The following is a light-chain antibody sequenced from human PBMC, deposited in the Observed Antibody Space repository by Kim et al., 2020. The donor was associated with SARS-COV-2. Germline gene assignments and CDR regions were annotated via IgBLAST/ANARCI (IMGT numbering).Light chain of an antibody. Sequence: GQRVTISGSGSSSNIGRNTVNWYQQLPGTAPKLLIYSNNQRPSGVPDRFSGSNSGTSASLAISGLQSEDEADYYCAAWDDSLNGWVFGGGTQLTVL. CDR3: AAWDDSLNGWV. J-gene: IGLJ3*02. CDR2: SNN. V-gene: IGLV1-44*01. CDR1: SSNIGRNT.